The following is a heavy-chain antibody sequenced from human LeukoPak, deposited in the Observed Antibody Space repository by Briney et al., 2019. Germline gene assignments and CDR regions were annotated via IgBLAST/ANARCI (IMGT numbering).Heavy chain of an antibody. CDR3: AKSSGSVRHFYYYYMDV. Sequence: PVGSLRLSCADSGSNFEDYGMSWVRQAPGKGLEWVSGMNWNGGDTDYADSVKGRFTISRENAKNSLYLQMNSLRAEDTALYYCAKSSGSVRHFYYYYMDVWGKGTTVTVSS. CDR2: MNWNGGDT. V-gene: IGHV3-20*04. CDR1: GSNFEDYG. J-gene: IGHJ6*03. D-gene: IGHD1-26*01.